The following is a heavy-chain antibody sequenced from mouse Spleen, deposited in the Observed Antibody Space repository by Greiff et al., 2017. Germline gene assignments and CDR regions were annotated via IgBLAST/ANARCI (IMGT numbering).Heavy chain of an antibody. Sequence: QVQLQQPGAELVRPGTSVKVSCKASGYAFTNYLIEWVKQRPGQGLEWIGVINPGSGGTNYNEKFKGKATLTADKSSSTAYMQLSSLTSEDSAVYFCARGTPFAYWGQGTLVTVSA. CDR2: INPGSGGT. D-gene: IGHD3-3*01. J-gene: IGHJ3*01. CDR1: GYAFTNYL. CDR3: ARGTPFAY. V-gene: IGHV1-54*01.